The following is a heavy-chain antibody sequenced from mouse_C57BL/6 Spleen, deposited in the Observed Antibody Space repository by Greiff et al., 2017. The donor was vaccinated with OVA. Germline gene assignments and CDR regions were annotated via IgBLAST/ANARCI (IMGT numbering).Heavy chain of an antibody. CDR3: ARFGDGYYENAMDY. V-gene: IGHV1-81*01. CDR2: IYPRSGNT. D-gene: IGHD2-3*01. J-gene: IGHJ4*01. Sequence: VQLVESGAELARPGASVKLSCKASGYTFTSYGISWVKQRTGQGLEWIGEIYPRSGNTYYNEKFKGKATLTADKSSSTAYMELRSLTSEDSAVYFCARFGDGYYENAMDYWGQGTSVTVSS. CDR1: GYTFTSYG.